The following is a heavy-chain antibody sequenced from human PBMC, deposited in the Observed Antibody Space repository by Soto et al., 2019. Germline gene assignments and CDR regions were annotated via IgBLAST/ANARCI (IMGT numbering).Heavy chain of an antibody. CDR1: GFTFSSYA. V-gene: IGHV3-23*01. D-gene: IGHD3-16*02. CDR3: GKVADSRSYTVEC. CDR2: ISGSGGST. Sequence: GGSLRLSCAASGFTFSSYAMSWVRQAPGKGLEWVSAISGSGGSTYYADSAKGRFTISRDNSKNTLYLQMNNLRAEDTAVYYCGKVADSRSYTVECWGQGTLVTLSS. J-gene: IGHJ4*02.